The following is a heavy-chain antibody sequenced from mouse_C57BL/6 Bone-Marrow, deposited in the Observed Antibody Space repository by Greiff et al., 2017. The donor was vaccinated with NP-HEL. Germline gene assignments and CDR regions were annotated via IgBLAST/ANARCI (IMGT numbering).Heavy chain of an antibody. CDR1: GFTFSSYG. J-gene: IGHJ4*01. Sequence: EVQVVESGGDLVKPGGSLKLSCAASGFTFSSYGMSWVRQTPDKRLEWVATISSGGSYTYYPDSVKGRFTISRDNAKNTLYLQMSSLKSEDTAMYYCAIEVLVAMDYWGQGTSVTVSA. CDR3: AIEVLVAMDY. CDR2: ISSGGSYT. V-gene: IGHV5-6*01.